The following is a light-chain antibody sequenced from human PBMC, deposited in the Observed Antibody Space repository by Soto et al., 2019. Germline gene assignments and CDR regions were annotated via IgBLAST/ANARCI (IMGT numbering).Light chain of an antibody. Sequence: QSVLTQPASVSGSPGQSTTISCTGTSSNVGSYNLVSWYQQHPGKAPKLMIYEGSKRPSGVSNRFSGSKSGNTASLTISGLQAEDEADYYCCSYAGSSTFLVFGGGTKLTVL. V-gene: IGLV2-23*03. J-gene: IGLJ2*01. CDR2: EGS. CDR1: SSNVGSYNL. CDR3: CSYAGSSTFLV.